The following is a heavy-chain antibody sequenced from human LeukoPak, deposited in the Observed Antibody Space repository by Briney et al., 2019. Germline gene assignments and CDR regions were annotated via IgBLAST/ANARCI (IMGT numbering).Heavy chain of an antibody. CDR3: VREAGGTYAFDV. V-gene: IGHV3-74*01. D-gene: IGHD3-16*01. Sequence: GGSLRLSCAASGFTFNTYWMHWVRQGPGKGLVWVSRIDGDGSRASYADSVKGRFTISRDNAKNTLYLQMYSPRPEDTAVYFCVREAGGTYAFDVWGQGTMVTVSS. J-gene: IGHJ3*01. CDR2: IDGDGSRA. CDR1: GFTFNTYW.